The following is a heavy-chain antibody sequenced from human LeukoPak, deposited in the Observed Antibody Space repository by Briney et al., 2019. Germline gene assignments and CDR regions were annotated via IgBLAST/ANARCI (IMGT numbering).Heavy chain of an antibody. CDR3: AQNGDYYYFDY. Sequence: GAPVKVSCKASGGTFSSYAISWVRQAPGQGLEWMGRIIPIFGTANYAQKFQGRVTITTDESTSTAYMELSSLRSEDTAVYYCAQNGDYYYFDYWGQGTLVTVSS. CDR1: GGTFSSYA. D-gene: IGHD4-17*01. V-gene: IGHV1-69*05. J-gene: IGHJ4*02. CDR2: IIPIFGTA.